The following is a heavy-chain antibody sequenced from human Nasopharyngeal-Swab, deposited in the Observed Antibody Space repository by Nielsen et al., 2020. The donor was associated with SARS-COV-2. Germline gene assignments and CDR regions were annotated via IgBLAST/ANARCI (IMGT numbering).Heavy chain of an antibody. Sequence: GSLRLSCTVSGGSISSGGYYWGWIRQPPGKGLEWIGSIYYSGSTYYNPSLKSRVTISVDTSKNQFSLKLSSVTAADTAVYYCARHESGVAAAGTNFDYWGQGTLVTVSS. CDR1: GGSISSGGYY. J-gene: IGHJ4*02. D-gene: IGHD6-13*01. V-gene: IGHV4-39*01. CDR2: IYYSGST. CDR3: ARHESGVAAAGTNFDY.